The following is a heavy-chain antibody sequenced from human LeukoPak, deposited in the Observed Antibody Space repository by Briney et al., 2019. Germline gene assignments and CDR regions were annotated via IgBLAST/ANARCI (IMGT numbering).Heavy chain of an antibody. Sequence: GRSLRLSCAASGFTFSSYAMHWVRQAPGKGLEWVAVISYDGSNKYYADSVKGRFTISRDNSKNTLYLQMNSLRAEDTAVYYCASDQMYCSSTSCHPGPFDYWGQGTLVTVSS. CDR2: ISYDGSNK. D-gene: IGHD2-2*01. CDR1: GFTFSSYA. CDR3: ASDQMYCSSTSCHPGPFDY. J-gene: IGHJ4*02. V-gene: IGHV3-30-3*01.